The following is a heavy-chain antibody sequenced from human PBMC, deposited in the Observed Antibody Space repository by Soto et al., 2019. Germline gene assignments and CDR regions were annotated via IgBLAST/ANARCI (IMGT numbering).Heavy chain of an antibody. D-gene: IGHD3-22*01. J-gene: IGHJ4*02. CDR3: AGEVDSSGYQFDY. CDR1: GYTFTGYY. V-gene: IGHV1-2*04. Sequence: ASVKVSCKASGYTFTGYYMHWVRQAPGQGLEWMGWINPNSGGTNYAQKFQGWVTMTRDTSISTAYMELSSLRSEDTAVYYCAGEVDSSGYQFDYWGQGTLVTVSS. CDR2: INPNSGGT.